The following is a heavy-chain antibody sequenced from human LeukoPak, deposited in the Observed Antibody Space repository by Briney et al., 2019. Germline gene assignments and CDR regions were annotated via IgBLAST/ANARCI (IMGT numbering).Heavy chain of an antibody. V-gene: IGHV4-59*12. D-gene: IGHD3-16*02. CDR3: ASMITFGGVIVGIDY. J-gene: IGHJ4*02. CDR1: GGSISSYY. CDR2: IYYNGTT. Sequence: SETLSLTCTVSGGSISSYYWSWIRQPPEKGLEWIGYIYYNGTTNYNPSLKSRVTISVDTSKNQFSLKLSSVTAADTAVYYCASMITFGGVIVGIDYWGQGTLVTVSS.